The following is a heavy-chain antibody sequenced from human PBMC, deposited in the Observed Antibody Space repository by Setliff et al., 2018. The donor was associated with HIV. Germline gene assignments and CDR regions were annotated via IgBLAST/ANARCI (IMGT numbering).Heavy chain of an antibody. CDR2: ISSSSSTI. D-gene: IGHD3-16*01. V-gene: IGHV3-11*01. Sequence: GGSLRLSCAASGFTFSDYFMAWVRQTPVKGLEWISYISSSSSTIYYADSVKGRFTISRDNAKNSLYLQMNSLRAEDTALYYCARDRGNTKVAFDIWGQGTMVTVSS. CDR3: ARDRGNTKVAFDI. CDR1: GFTFSDYF. J-gene: IGHJ3*02.